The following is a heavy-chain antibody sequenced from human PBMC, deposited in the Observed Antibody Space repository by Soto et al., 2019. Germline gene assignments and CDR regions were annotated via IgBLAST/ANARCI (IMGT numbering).Heavy chain of an antibody. V-gene: IGHV3-21*06. CDR1: GFTFSYYP. CDR2: ISGIRDYI. CDR3: AREGVHNYTEYYFDY. Sequence: GGSLRLSCAASGFTFSYYPLHWVRRAPGKGLEWVSSISGIRDYIRYADSVKGRFTISRDSAKTSLYLQMNSLTAEDTAVYYCAREGVHNYTEYYFDYCGQGTLVTVS. J-gene: IGHJ4*02. D-gene: IGHD3-10*01.